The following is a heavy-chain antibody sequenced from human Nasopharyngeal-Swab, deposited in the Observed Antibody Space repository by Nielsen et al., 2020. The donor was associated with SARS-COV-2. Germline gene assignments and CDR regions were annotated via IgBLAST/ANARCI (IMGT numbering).Heavy chain of an antibody. V-gene: IGHV3-48*02. Sequence: GESLKIPCAASGFTFSSYSMNWVRQAPGKGLEWVSYISSSSSTIYYADSVKGRFTISRDNAKNSLYLQMNSLRDEDTAVYYCAREGYCSSTSCQYWYFDLWGRGTLVTVSS. J-gene: IGHJ2*01. CDR1: GFTFSSYS. CDR2: ISSSSSTI. D-gene: IGHD2-2*01. CDR3: AREGYCSSTSCQYWYFDL.